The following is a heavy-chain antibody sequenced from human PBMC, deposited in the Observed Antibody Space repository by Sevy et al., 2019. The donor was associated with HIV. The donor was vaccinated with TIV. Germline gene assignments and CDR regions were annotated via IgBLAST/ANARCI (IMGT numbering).Heavy chain of an antibody. V-gene: IGHV4-59*13. CDR3: ASDQGAGYFDH. Sequence: SETLSLTCTVSDDSINSYYYSWIRQPPGGGLEWIGFMSYSAFTNSNPSLKSRVTLSIDTSKNQISLKLTSVTPADTAIYFCASDQGAGYFDHWGQGTLVTVSS. J-gene: IGHJ4*02. CDR1: DDSINSYY. CDR2: MSYSAFT.